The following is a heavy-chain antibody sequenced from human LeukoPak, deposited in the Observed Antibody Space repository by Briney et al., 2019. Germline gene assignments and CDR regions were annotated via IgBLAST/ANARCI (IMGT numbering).Heavy chain of an antibody. CDR3: ARLRCTGGSCYIDY. Sequence: GESLKISCKGSGYSFTNYWIGWVRQMPGKGLEWMGIIYPGDSDTRYSPSFQGQVTISADKSISTAYLQWSSLRASDTAMSYCARLRCTGGSCYIDYWGQGTLVTVSS. CDR2: IYPGDSDT. V-gene: IGHV5-51*01. J-gene: IGHJ4*02. CDR1: GYSFTNYW. D-gene: IGHD2-15*01.